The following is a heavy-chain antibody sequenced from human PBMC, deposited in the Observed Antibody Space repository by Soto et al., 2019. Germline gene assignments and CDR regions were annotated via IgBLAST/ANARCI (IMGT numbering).Heavy chain of an antibody. Sequence: EVQLLESGGALVQPGGSLSLSCAASGFTFRSFAMNWVRQAPGKGLEWVSTVSGSDQLELESDFSGSGGTTEYADSVKRRCTISRDNSKKTLYLQMNSRRADDTAVNYCGKEVGCYGVSPVGYWGQGTLVTVSS. J-gene: IGHJ4*02. CDR2: FSGSGGTT. D-gene: IGHD2-15*01. CDR1: GFTFRSFA. CDR3: GKEVGCYGVSPVGY. V-gene: IGHV3-23*01.